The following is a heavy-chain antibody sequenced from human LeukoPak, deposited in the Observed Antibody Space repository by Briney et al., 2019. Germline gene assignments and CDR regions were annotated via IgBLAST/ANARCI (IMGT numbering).Heavy chain of an antibody. J-gene: IGHJ4*02. D-gene: IGHD1-26*01. V-gene: IGHV3-15*01. CDR1: GFSFMNAW. Sequence: EGSLRLSCAASGFSFMNAWRIWVRQAPGKGLEWFGRIKSKTDGGTTDYAAPVKGRFTISRDDSKNTLYLQMNSLKTEDTAVYYCTTQLIVGALDYWGQGTLVTVSS. CDR3: TTQLIVGALDY. CDR2: IKSKTDGGTT.